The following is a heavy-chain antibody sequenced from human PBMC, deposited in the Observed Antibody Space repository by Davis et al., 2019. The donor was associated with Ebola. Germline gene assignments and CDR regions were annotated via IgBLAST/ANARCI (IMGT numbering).Heavy chain of an antibody. D-gene: IGHD1-26*01. CDR3: TTAEGELQTGAFDY. J-gene: IGHJ4*02. CDR2: IKSKTDGGTT. V-gene: IGHV3-15*01. CDR1: GFTFSNAW. Sequence: PGGSLRLSCAASGFTFSNAWMSWVRQAPGKGLEWVGRIKSKTDGGTTDYAAPVKGRFTISRDDSKNTLYLQMNSLKTEDTAVYYCTTAEGELQTGAFDYWGQGTLVTVSS.